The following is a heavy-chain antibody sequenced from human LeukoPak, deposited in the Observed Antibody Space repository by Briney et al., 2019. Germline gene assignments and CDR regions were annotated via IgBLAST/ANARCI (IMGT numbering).Heavy chain of an antibody. V-gene: IGHV6-1*01. CDR1: GDSVSSNSAA. J-gene: IGHJ3*02. CDR3: ARGGQGDGYSADDAFDI. CDR2: TNYRSKWYN. Sequence: SQTLSLTFAISGDSVSSNSAAWNWIRQSPSRGLEWLGRTNYRSKWYNDYAVSVKSRITINPDTSKNQFSLQLNSVTPEDTAVYYCARGGQGDGYSADDAFDIWGQGTMVTVSS. D-gene: IGHD5-24*01.